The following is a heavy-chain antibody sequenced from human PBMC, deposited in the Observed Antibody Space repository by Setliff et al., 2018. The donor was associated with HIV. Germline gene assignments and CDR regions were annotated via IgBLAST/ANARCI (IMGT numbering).Heavy chain of an antibody. CDR1: GGSFSDYY. Sequence: PSETLSLTCAVYGGSFSDYYWSWIRQPPGKGLEWIGEINHSGSTNYNPSLKSRVTISVDTSKNQFSLKLSSVTAADTAVYYCARDRYGDYAYFDYWGQGTLVTVSS. V-gene: IGHV4-34*01. CDR3: ARDRYGDYAYFDY. D-gene: IGHD4-17*01. CDR2: INHSGST. J-gene: IGHJ4*02.